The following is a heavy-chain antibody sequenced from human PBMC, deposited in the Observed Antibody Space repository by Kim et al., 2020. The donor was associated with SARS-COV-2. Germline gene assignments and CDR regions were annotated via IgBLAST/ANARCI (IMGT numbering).Heavy chain of an antibody. D-gene: IGHD2-21*01. CDR3: AYCGGVRYSDY. V-gene: IGHV4-39*01. CDR2: T. J-gene: IGHJ4*02. Sequence: TYYTPSLKSGVTISVNTSENQFSLKLSSVTAADTAVYYCAYCGGVRYSDYWGQGTLVTVSS.